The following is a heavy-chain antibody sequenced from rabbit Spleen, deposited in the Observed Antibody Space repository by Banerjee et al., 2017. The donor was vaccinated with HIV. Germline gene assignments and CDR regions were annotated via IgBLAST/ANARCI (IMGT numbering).Heavy chain of an antibody. CDR2: IDSGSSGFT. Sequence: QEQLEESGGDLVKPGASLTLTCIASGVSFSGDSYMCWVRQAPGKGLEWIVCIDSGSSGFTYFASWAKGRFTISKTSSTTVDLKMTSLTAADTATYFCAKGAHADGDGWDLWGPGILVTVS. CDR1: GVSFSGDSY. CDR3: AKGAHADGDGWDL. J-gene: IGHJ4*01. V-gene: IGHV1S45*01. D-gene: IGHD2-1*01.